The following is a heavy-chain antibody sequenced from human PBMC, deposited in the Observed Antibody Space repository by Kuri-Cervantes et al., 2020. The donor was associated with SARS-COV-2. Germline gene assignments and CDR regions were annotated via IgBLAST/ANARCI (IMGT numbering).Heavy chain of an antibody. V-gene: IGHV1-18*04. D-gene: IGHD3-9*01. CDR1: GYTFTSYY. J-gene: IGHJ4*02. CDR2: ISAYNGNT. CDR3: ATDLTIFPV. Sequence: ASVKVSCKASGYTFTSYYMHWVRQAPGQGLEWMGWISAYNGNTNYAQKLQGRVTMTTDTSTSTAYMELRSLRSEDTAVYYCATDLTIFPVWGQGTLVTVSS.